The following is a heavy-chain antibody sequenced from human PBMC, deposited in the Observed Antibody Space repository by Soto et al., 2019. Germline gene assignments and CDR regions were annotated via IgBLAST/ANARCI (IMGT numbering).Heavy chain of an antibody. J-gene: IGHJ4*02. V-gene: IGHV3-23*01. CDR3: VKPNAVDISVDS. CDR1: GFSFDRFV. CDR2: ISGSGGRT. D-gene: IGHD2-2*03. Sequence: LRLSCAASGFSFDRFVMSWIRQAPGKGLEWVSAISGSGGRTYYADSVEGRFSISRDNSKSTLYLQMTSLTVEDTALYYCVKPNAVDISVDSWGRGTLVTVSS.